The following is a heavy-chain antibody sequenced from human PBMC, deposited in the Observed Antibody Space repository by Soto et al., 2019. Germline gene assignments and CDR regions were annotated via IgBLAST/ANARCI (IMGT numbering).Heavy chain of an antibody. D-gene: IGHD3-22*01. J-gene: IGHJ4*02. CDR2: MNPNSGNT. CDR1: GYTFTSYD. CDR3: ARVGYYSDSRGYYLSFDY. Sequence: QVQLVQSGAEVKKPGASVKVSCKASGYTFTSYDINWVRQATGQGLEWMGWMNPNSGNTGYAQKFQGRDTRTRNTSISTAYLALSSLRSEDTAVYYCARVGYYSDSRGYYLSFDYWGQRTLVTVSS. V-gene: IGHV1-8*01.